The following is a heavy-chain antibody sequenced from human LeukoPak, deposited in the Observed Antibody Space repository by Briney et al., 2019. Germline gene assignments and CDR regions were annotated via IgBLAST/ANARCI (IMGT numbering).Heavy chain of an antibody. CDR2: IYYSGST. CDR1: GGSISSYY. Sequence: PSETLSLTCTVSGGSISSYYWSWIRHPPRTGLEWIGYIYYSGSTNYNPSLKSRVTISVDTSKNQFSLKLSSVTAADTAVYYCARPAERGYSYGLDFWGPGTMVTVSS. J-gene: IGHJ3*01. D-gene: IGHD5-18*01. V-gene: IGHV4-59*01. CDR3: ARPAERGYSYGLDF.